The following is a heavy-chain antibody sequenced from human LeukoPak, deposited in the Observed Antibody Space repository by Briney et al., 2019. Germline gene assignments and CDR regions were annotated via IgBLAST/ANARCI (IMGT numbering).Heavy chain of an antibody. CDR1: GGSFSGYH. CDR3: ARLLWFGELFPYYFDY. J-gene: IGHJ4*02. Sequence: SETLSLTCAVYGGSFSGYHWSWIRQPPGKGLEWIGEINHSGSTNYNPSLKSRVTISVDTSKNQFSLKLSSVTAADTAVYYCARLLWFGELFPYYFDYWGQGTLVTVSS. CDR2: INHSGST. V-gene: IGHV4-34*01. D-gene: IGHD3-10*01.